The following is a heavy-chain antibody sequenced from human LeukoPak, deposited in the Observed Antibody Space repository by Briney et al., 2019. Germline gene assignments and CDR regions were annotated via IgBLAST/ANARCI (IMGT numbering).Heavy chain of an antibody. CDR1: GGSFSGYY. V-gene: IGHV4-34*01. CDR3: ARYLQWSNDY. CDR2: INHSGST. Sequence: SETLSLTCAVYGGSFSGYYWSWIRQPPGKGLEWVGEINHSGSTNYNPSLKSRVTISVDTSKNQFSLKLSSVTAADTGVYYCARYLQWSNDYWGQGTLVTVSS. D-gene: IGHD4-23*01. J-gene: IGHJ4*02.